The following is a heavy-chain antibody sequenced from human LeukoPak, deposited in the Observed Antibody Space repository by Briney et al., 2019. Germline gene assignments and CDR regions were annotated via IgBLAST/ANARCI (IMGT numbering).Heavy chain of an antibody. J-gene: IGHJ3*01. Sequence: GGSLRLSCAASEFTFSSYAMSWVRQAPGKGLEWVSAISGSGGSAYYADSVKGRFTISRDNSKNTLYLQMNSLRAEDTAVYYCAKGEKGPGPTNVWGQGTMVTVSS. CDR3: AKGEKGPGPTNV. CDR2: ISGSGGSA. CDR1: EFTFSSYA. V-gene: IGHV3-23*01.